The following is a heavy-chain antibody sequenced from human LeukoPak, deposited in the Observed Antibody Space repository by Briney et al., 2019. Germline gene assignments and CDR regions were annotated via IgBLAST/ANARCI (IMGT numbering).Heavy chain of an antibody. CDR1: GFTFSSYA. D-gene: IGHD4-17*01. CDR2: ISGSGGST. V-gene: IGHV3-23*01. CDR3: AKGLAEEWVTTLFDY. J-gene: IGHJ4*02. Sequence: PGGSLRLSCAASGFTFSSYAMSWVRQAPGKGLEWVSAISGSGGSTYYADSVKGRFTISRDNSKNTLYLQMNSLRAEDTAVYYCAKGLAEEWVTTLFDYWGQGTLVTVSS.